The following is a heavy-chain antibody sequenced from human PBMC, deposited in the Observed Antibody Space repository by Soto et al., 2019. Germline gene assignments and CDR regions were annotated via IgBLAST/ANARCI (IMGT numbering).Heavy chain of an antibody. J-gene: IGHJ6*02. CDR1: GFTFSSYS. CDR2: ISSSSSTI. Sequence: PGGSLRLSCAASGFTFSSYSMNWVRQAPGKGLEWVSYISSSSSTIYYADSVKGRFTISRDNAKNSLYLQMNSLRDEDTAVYYCARGPGVLRFLEWVPVYYGMDVWGQGTTVTVSS. D-gene: IGHD3-3*01. V-gene: IGHV3-48*02. CDR3: ARGPGVLRFLEWVPVYYGMDV.